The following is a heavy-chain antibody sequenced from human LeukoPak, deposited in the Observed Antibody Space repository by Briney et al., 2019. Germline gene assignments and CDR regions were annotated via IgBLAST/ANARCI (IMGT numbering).Heavy chain of an antibody. CDR3: ARDSPEDGMDV. V-gene: IGHV4-39*02. D-gene: IGHD1-14*01. Sequence: SETLSLTCTVSGGSICSSSYYWGWIRQPPGKGLEWIGSIYYSGSTYYNPSLKSRVTISVDTSKNQFSLKLSSVTAADTAVYYCARDSPEDGMDVWGQGTTVTVSS. CDR2: IYYSGST. CDR1: GGSICSSSYY. J-gene: IGHJ6*02.